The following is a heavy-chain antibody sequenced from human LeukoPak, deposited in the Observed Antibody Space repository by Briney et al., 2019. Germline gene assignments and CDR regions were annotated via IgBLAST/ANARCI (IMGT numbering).Heavy chain of an antibody. CDR1: GFTFGDYA. Sequence: PGGSLRLSCTASGFTFGDYAMSWVRQAPGKGLEWVGFIRSKAYGGTTEYAASMKGRFTISRDDSKSIAYLQMNSLKTEDTAVYYCTRGGSSSWYNRLGKWFDPWGQGTLVTVSS. V-gene: IGHV3-49*04. CDR2: IRSKAYGGTT. D-gene: IGHD6-13*01. CDR3: TRGGSSSWYNRLGKWFDP. J-gene: IGHJ5*02.